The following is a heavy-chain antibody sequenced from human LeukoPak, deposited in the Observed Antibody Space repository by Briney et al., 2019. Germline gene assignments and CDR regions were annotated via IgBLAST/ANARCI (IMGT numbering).Heavy chain of an antibody. CDR2: IYSGGST. J-gene: IGHJ4*02. CDR1: EFSVGSNC. CDR3: AGGPSGYHNT. V-gene: IGHV3-66*01. Sequence: GGSLRLSCAASEFSVGSNCMTWVRQAPGKGLEWVSLIYSGGSTYYADSVKGRFTISRDNSKNTLYLQMNSLRAEDTAVYYCAGGPSGYHNTGGQGTLVTVSS. D-gene: IGHD5-12*01.